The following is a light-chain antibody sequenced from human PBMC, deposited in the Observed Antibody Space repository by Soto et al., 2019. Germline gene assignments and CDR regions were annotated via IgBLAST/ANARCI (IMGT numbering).Light chain of an antibody. CDR1: QSVSTY. V-gene: IGKV3-11*01. CDR2: DAS. Sequence: EIVLTQSPATLSLSPGERATLSCRASQSVSTYLAWYQQKPGQAPRLLIYDASKRPTSIPARFSGSGSGTDLTLTISSLEPEDFAVYYCQQRGNWPLTFGPGTKVDVK. J-gene: IGKJ3*01. CDR3: QQRGNWPLT.